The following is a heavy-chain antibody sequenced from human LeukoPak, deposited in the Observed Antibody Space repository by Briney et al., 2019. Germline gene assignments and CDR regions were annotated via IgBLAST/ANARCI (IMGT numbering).Heavy chain of an antibody. CDR1: GYTFTSYG. Sequence: ASVKVSCKASGYTFTSYGISWVRQAPGQGLEWMGWINPNSGGTNFAQNFQGRVTMTRDTSISTAYMELSRLTSDDTAVYYCASARGYCSSTSCPTDAFDIWGQGTMVTVSS. CDR2: INPNSGGT. V-gene: IGHV1-2*02. D-gene: IGHD2-2*01. CDR3: ASARGYCSSTSCPTDAFDI. J-gene: IGHJ3*02.